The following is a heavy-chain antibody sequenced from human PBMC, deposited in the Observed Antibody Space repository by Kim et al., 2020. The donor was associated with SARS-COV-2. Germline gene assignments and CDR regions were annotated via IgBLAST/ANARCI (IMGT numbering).Heavy chain of an antibody. V-gene: IGHV3-21*01. CDR3: ARLSSPALYYFDY. Sequence: YADSGKGRFTIYRDNAKNSLYLQMNSLRAEDTAVYYCARLSSPALYYFDYWGQGTLVTVSS. D-gene: IGHD6-13*01. J-gene: IGHJ4*02.